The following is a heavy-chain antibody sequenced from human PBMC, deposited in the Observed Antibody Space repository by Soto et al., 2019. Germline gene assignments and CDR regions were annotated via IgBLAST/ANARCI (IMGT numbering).Heavy chain of an antibody. CDR2: ISGSGGTT. CDR1: GFTFTIYA. V-gene: IGHV3-23*01. CDR3: AKGRASPTVTSRAEY. J-gene: IGHJ4*02. D-gene: IGHD4-17*01. Sequence: EVQLLESGGGLVQPGGSLRLSCAASGFTFTIYAMSWVRQAPGKGLEWVSAISGSGGTTYYADSVKGRFTISRDNSKNPLSLQMTRLRVKDMALYYCAKGRASPTVTSRAEYCGQGTLVTVSS.